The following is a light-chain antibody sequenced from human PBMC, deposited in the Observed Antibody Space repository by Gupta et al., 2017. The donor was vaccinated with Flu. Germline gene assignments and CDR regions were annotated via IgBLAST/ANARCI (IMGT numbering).Light chain of an antibody. Sequence: DIQMTQSPSTLSASVGDTVVISCRASQSIGTWLAWYHQKPGKSPKLLLYKASRVERRVPSRFSGSSSCREFSLTIISRQPPEFATTYCQQKDSYSWTFGQGTKLEIK. CDR2: KAS. V-gene: IGKV1-5*03. CDR1: QSIGTW. J-gene: IGKJ1*01. CDR3: QQKDSYSWT.